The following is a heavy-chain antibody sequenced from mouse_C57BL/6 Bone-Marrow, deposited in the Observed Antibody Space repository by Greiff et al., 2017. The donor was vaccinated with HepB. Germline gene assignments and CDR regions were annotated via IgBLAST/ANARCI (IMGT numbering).Heavy chain of an antibody. J-gene: IGHJ4*01. CDR2: ISYDGSN. Sequence: EESGPGLVKPSQSLSLTCSVTGYSITSGYYWNWIRQFPGNKLEWMGYISYDGSNNYNPSLKNRISITRDTSKNQFFLKLNSVTTEDTATYYCARENYVFAMDYWGQGTSVTVSS. CDR1: GYSITSGYY. D-gene: IGHD1-1*01. V-gene: IGHV3-6*01. CDR3: ARENYVFAMDY.